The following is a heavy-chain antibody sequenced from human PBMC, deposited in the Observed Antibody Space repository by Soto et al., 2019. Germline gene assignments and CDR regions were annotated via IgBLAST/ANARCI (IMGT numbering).Heavy chain of an antibody. CDR1: GFTFSHYA. CDR3: ATALRDISTGAF. V-gene: IGHV3-23*01. CDR2: ISDRDPGT. J-gene: IGHJ4*02. D-gene: IGHD4-17*01. Sequence: PGGSLRLSCAASGFTFSHYAMNWVRQAPGKGLEWVSTISDRDPGTYYSDSVQGRFTISRDNFRGMVYLQMDSLRVEDTATYYCATALRDISTGAFWGQGTLVTVSS.